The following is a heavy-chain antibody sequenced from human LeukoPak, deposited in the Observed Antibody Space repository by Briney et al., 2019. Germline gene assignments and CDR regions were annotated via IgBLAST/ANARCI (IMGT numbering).Heavy chain of an antibody. D-gene: IGHD3-16*01. V-gene: IGHV3-7*04. Sequence: GGALRLSCAASGVTFSSYWRTWVRQALGGGLEWGVTIKEDGVEGYYVDSVKGGFTISRDNEKSSLYLQMNSLRAEDTGVYYCARESQLGGIDYWGQGTLVTVSS. CDR2: IKEDGVEG. J-gene: IGHJ4*02. CDR3: ARESQLGGIDY. CDR1: GVTFSSYW.